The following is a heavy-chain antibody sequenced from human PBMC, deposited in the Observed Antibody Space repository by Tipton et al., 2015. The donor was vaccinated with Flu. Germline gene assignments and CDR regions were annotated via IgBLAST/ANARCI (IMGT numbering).Heavy chain of an antibody. CDR1: GGSILSSSYH. J-gene: IGHJ4*02. Sequence: TLSLTCSVSGGSILSSSYHWGWIRQPPGKRPEWIGSVYYIGNTYYNPSLKSRVTISLDTSKNQFSLKLTSVTAADTAAYYCAKVGSFYFFFDDWGQGIRVTVSS. V-gene: IGHV4-39*07. CDR3: AKVGSFYFFFDD. CDR2: VYYIGNT. D-gene: IGHD2/OR15-2a*01.